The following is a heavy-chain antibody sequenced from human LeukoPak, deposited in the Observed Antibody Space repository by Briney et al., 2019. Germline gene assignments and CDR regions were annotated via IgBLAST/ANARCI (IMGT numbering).Heavy chain of an antibody. D-gene: IGHD4-11*01. CDR3: SRVAPGYSNYWSFYFEW. CDR1: GYSINSGYY. CDR2: IYHTGRA. Sequence: SETLSLTCSVSGYSINSGYYWAWIRQPPGKGLEWIAIIYHTGRAYYNPSLKSRVTISVDTSKNQFLLKLNSVIAADAAFYFCSRVAPGYSNYWSFYFEWWGQGTLVTVSS. V-gene: IGHV4-38-2*02. J-gene: IGHJ4*02.